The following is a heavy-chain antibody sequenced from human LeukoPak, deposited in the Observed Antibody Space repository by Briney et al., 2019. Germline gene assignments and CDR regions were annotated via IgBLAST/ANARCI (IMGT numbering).Heavy chain of an antibody. Sequence: GGSLRLSCAASGFTFSDYYMSWIRQAPGKGLEWVSYISSSGSTIYYADSVKGRFTISRDNAKNSLYLQMNSLRAEDTAVYYCARSLTKWEADDAFDIWGQGTMVTVSS. D-gene: IGHD1-26*01. CDR1: GFTFSDYY. CDR2: ISSSGSTI. J-gene: IGHJ3*02. V-gene: IGHV3-11*04. CDR3: ARSLTKWEADDAFDI.